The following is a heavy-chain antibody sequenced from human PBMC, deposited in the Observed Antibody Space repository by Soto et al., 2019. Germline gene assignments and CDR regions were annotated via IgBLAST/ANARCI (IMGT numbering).Heavy chain of an antibody. V-gene: IGHV4-31*03. CDR2: IYYSGST. Sequence: QVQLQESGPGLVKPSQTLSLTCTVSGGSVSSGGGNYWSWIGEHPGKGLEWIGYIYYSGSTYYTPSLQSRVTISLDTSKNQFSLMLSSVTAADTAVYFCARAPNSWYVYFADWGQGTLVTVSS. CDR1: GGSVSSGGGNY. CDR3: ARAPNSWYVYFAD. D-gene: IGHD6-13*01. J-gene: IGHJ4*02.